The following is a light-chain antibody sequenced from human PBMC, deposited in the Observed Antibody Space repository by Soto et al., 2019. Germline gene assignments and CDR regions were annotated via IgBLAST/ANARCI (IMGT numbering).Light chain of an antibody. CDR3: QHYGSSPPVT. CDR1: QTTSGKY. CDR2: GAS. V-gene: IGKV3-20*01. J-gene: IGKJ5*01. Sequence: EIVLTQSPGTLSLSPGESATLSCRTSQTTSGKYLAWYQQRPGLAPRLLVYGASRRATGIPDRFRGSGSGTEFTLDISGLEPEDFAVYCCQHYGSSPPVTFGQGTRLDVK.